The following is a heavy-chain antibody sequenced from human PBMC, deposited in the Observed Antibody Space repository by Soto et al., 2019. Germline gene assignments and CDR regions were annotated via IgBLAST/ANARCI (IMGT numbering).Heavy chain of an antibody. CDR1: GGTFSSYA. CDR2: IIPIFGTA. J-gene: IGHJ4*02. Sequence: QVQLVQSGAEVKKPGSSVKVSCKASGGTFSSYAISWVRQAPGQGLDWMGGIIPIFGTANYAQKFQGRVTITADESTSTAYMELSSLRSEDTAVYYCARGEHYDSSGYYTALGYWGQGTLVTVSS. V-gene: IGHV1-69*01. CDR3: ARGEHYDSSGYYTALGY. D-gene: IGHD3-22*01.